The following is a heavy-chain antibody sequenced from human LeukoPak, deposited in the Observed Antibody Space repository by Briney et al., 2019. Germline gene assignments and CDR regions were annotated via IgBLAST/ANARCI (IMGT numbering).Heavy chain of an antibody. J-gene: IGHJ5*02. CDR1: GYTFTSYD. V-gene: IGHV1-8*03. CDR2: MNPNSGNT. CDR3: ARVRSSSSPPRRSWFDP. D-gene: IGHD6-6*01. Sequence: ASVKVSCKAPGYTFTSYDINWVRQATGQGLEWMGWMNPNSGNTGYAQKFQGRVTITRNTSISTAYMELSSLRSEDTAVYYCARVRSSSSPPRRSWFDPWGQGTLVTVSS.